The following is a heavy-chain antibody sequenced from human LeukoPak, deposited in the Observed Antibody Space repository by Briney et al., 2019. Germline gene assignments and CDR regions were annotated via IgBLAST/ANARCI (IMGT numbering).Heavy chain of an antibody. Sequence: GGSLRLSCAASGFTVSSNYMSWVRQAPGKGLEWVSVIYSGGSTYYADSVKGRFTISRDNSKNTLYLQMNSLRAEDTAVYYCASVSGSYRYYGMDVWGQGTTVTVSS. CDR3: ASVSGSYRYYGMDV. V-gene: IGHV3-53*01. D-gene: IGHD1-26*01. CDR1: GFTVSSNY. CDR2: IYSGGST. J-gene: IGHJ6*02.